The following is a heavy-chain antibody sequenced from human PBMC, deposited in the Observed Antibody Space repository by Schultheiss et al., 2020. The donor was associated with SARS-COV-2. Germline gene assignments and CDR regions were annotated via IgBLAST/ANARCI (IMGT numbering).Heavy chain of an antibody. Sequence: ASVKVSCKASGYTFTGYYIHWVRQAPGQGLEWMGWISPNSGGTSYAQKFQGRVTMTRDTSISTAYMELSRLGSEDTAVYYCATSNKYVWGSYRYFDYWGQGTLVTVSS. J-gene: IGHJ4*02. CDR1: GYTFTGYY. D-gene: IGHD3-16*02. V-gene: IGHV1-2*02. CDR3: ATSNKYVWGSYRYFDY. CDR2: ISPNSGGT.